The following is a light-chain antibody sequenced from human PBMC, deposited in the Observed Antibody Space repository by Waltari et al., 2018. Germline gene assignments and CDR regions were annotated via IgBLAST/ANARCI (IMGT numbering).Light chain of an antibody. CDR2: WAS. J-gene: IGKJ5*01. CDR3: QQYITSPVT. V-gene: IGKV4-1*01. CDR1: QTVMYFSNNKDY. Sequence: DIVMTHSPDSLAVSLGGRATINCKSSQTVMYFSNNKDYLAWYQQKPGQPPKLLIYWASTRESGVPDRFSGSGSATNFTLTINSLQAEDVAVYWCQQYITSPVTFGQGTRLEIK.